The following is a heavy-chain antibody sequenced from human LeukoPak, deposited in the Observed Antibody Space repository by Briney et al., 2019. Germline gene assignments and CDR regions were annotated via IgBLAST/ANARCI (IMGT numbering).Heavy chain of an antibody. J-gene: IGHJ3*02. D-gene: IGHD4-17*01. CDR3: ARPTTVTDYDACDI. CDR2: INLNSGGT. CDR1: GYIFTDYY. Sequence: ASVTVSCKTSGYIFTDYYMHWVRQAPGQGIEWMGWINLNSGGTNYVQKFQGRVTMTRDTSITTAYMELSSLRADDTAVYYGARPTTVTDYDACDIWGQGTMVTVSS. V-gene: IGHV1-2*02.